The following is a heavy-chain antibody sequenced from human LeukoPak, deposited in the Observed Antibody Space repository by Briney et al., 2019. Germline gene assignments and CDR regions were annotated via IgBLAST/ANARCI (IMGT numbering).Heavy chain of an antibody. V-gene: IGHV3-23*01. D-gene: IGHD6-6*01. J-gene: IGHJ4*02. Sequence: GGSLRLSCAAPGFTFSNYGMSSVRQAPGKGLEWVSAISDSGGTYYADSVKGRFTISKDNSKNTLYLQMNNLRAEDTAVYYCAKRIPYGSSSVYFDFWGQGTLVTVSS. CDR2: ISDSGGT. CDR3: AKRIPYGSSSVYFDF. CDR1: GFTFSNYG.